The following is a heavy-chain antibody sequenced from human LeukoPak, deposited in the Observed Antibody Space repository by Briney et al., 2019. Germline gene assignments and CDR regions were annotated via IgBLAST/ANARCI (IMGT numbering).Heavy chain of an antibody. J-gene: IGHJ4*02. CDR1: GYSISSGYY. V-gene: IGHV4-38-2*01. CDR3: SRGGNFAF. CDR2: INHSGST. Sequence: PSETLSHTCAVSGYSISSGYYWGWIRQPPGKGLEWIGSINHSGSTYYNPPLKSRVTISIDTSKNQFSLNLSSVTAADTAVYYCSRGGNFAFWGQGTLVTVSS.